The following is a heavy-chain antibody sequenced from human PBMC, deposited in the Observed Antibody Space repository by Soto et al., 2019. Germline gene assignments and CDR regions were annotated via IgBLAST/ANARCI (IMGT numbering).Heavy chain of an antibody. CDR2: INPQTGGT. CDR3: ARERYQVISDGMDV. V-gene: IGHV1-2*02. CDR1: GYAFTGYY. J-gene: IGHJ6*02. Sequence: ASVKVSCKASGYAFTGYYIHWVREAPGQGLEWMGWINPQTGGTSYAQKFQGRVTLSRDTSINTAYLELSRLTFDDAAVYFCARERYQVISDGMDVWGQGTTVTVSS. D-gene: IGHD2-2*01.